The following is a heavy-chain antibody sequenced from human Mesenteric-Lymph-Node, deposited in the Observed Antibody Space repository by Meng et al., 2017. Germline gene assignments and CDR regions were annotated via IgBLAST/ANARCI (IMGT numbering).Heavy chain of an antibody. CDR1: GGTFSSYA. CDR2: IIPIFGTA. Sequence: SVKVSCKASGGTFSSYAISWVRQAPGQGLEWMGGIIPIFGTANYAQKFQGRVTITADESTSTAYMELSSLRSEDTAVYYCARGFSSAAGSYYYGMDVWGQGTTVTVSS. V-gene: IGHV1-69*13. D-gene: IGHD6-19*01. CDR3: ARGFSSAAGSYYYGMDV. J-gene: IGHJ6*02.